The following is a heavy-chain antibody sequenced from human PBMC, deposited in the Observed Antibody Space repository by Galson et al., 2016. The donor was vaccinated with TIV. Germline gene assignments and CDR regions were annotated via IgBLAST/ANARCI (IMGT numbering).Heavy chain of an antibody. D-gene: IGHD6-13*01. J-gene: IGHJ3*02. V-gene: IGHV1-46*01. CDR1: GYTFTRYY. Sequence: SVKVSCKASGYTFTRYYIHWVRQAPGQGLEWMGAMNPSGGGTNHAQNFQGRVTLTRDTSTTTVYMELSTLRSEDTVVYYCASGNASRWTFDIWGQGTMVTVSS. CDR2: MNPSGGGT. CDR3: ASGNASRWTFDI.